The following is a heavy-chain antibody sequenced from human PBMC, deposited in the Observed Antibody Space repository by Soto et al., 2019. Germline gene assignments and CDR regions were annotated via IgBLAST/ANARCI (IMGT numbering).Heavy chain of an antibody. V-gene: IGHV3-74*01. J-gene: IGHJ4*02. Sequence: EVQLVESGGGLVQPGESLRLSCAASGFTFSSYWMHWVRQAPGKGLVWVSRINSDGSRTSYAGSVKGRFTISRDNAKNTLYLQMNSLRAEDTAVYYCVRTSLVVAAATREAYWGQGTLVTVSS. CDR3: VRTSLVVAAATREAY. CDR1: GFTFSSYW. D-gene: IGHD2-15*01. CDR2: INSDGSRT.